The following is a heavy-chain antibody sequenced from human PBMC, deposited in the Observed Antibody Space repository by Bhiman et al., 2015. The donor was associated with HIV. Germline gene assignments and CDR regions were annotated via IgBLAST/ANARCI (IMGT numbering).Heavy chain of an antibody. J-gene: IGHJ6*02. V-gene: IGHV3-20*04. CDR2: INWNGGRT. CDR3: VRAVKGCDSTSCYEPLMDV. Sequence: EEQLVESGGGVIRPGGSLRLSCAASGFSFENYGMNWVRQVPGKGLEWVSDINWNGGRTGYADSVKGRFTISRDNAKNSLYLQMNSLRAEDTALYYCVRAVKGCDSTSCYEPLMDVWGQGTMVTVYS. CDR1: GFSFENYG. D-gene: IGHD2-2*01.